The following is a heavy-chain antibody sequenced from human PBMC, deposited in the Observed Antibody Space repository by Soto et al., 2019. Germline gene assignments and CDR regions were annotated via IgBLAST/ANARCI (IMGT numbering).Heavy chain of an antibody. D-gene: IGHD5-12*01. CDR3: ATRGTQGRWLEFADY. Sequence: QVPLVQSGAEVKRPGSSVKVSCEASGGTFSSLGFTWVRQAPGQGLEWMGGIIPISGRTTFAPKFLGRVTITADESTRTTYMELTALTSDDTAIYYCATRGTQGRWLEFADYWGQGTLVTDSS. CDR2: IIPISGRT. V-gene: IGHV1-69*01. J-gene: IGHJ4*02. CDR1: GGTFSSLG.